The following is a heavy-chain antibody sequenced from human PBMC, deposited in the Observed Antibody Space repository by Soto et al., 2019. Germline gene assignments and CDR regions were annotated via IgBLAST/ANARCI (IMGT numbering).Heavy chain of an antibody. V-gene: IGHV4-30-2*01. Sequence: SETLSLTCAVSGGSISSGGYSWSWIRQPPGKGLEWIGYIYHSGSTYYNPSLKSRVTISVDRSKNQFSLKLSSVTAADTAVYYCARGRDYDSSGYYYYYYGMDVWSQGTTVTVSS. D-gene: IGHD3-22*01. CDR2: IYHSGST. CDR3: ARGRDYDSSGYYYYYYGMDV. J-gene: IGHJ6*02. CDR1: GGSISSGGYS.